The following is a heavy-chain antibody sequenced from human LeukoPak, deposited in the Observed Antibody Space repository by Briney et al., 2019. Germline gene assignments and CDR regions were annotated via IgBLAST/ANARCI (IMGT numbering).Heavy chain of an antibody. J-gene: IGHJ4*02. CDR3: AKEWELTY. CDR2: IRYDGSNK. V-gene: IGHV3-30*02. D-gene: IGHD1-26*01. Sequence: GGSLRLSCGASGFTFSNYALSWVRQAPGKGLEWVAFIRYDGSNKFYADSVKGRFTISRDNPRNTLYLQMNSLRAEDTAMYHCAKEWELTYWGQGTLVTVSS. CDR1: GFTFSNYA.